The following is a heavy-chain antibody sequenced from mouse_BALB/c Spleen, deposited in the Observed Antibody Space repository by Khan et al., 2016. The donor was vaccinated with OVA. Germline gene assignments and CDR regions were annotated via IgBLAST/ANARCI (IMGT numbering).Heavy chain of an antibody. D-gene: IGHD2-13*01. CDR3: ARAYYGEYREAMDY. J-gene: IGHJ4*01. CDR2: IWGDGST. V-gene: IGHV2-6-7*01. Sequence: QVQLKESGPGLVAPSQSLSITCTVSGFSLTGYGVNWVRQPPGKGLEWLGMIWGDGSTDYISALKSRLNLSKYNPKSQVFLKMNSLQTDDKARYDCARAYYGEYREAMDYWGQGTSVTVSS. CDR1: GFSLTGYG.